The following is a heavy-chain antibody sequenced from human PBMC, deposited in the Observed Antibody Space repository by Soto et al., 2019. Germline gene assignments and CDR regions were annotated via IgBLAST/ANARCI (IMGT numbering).Heavy chain of an antibody. D-gene: IGHD1-1*01. CDR1: GFTFSNYA. CDR2: IIGSGGGT. V-gene: IGHV3-23*01. Sequence: VQLLESGGGLVQPGGSLRLSCAASGFTFSNYAMSWVRQAPRKGLEWVSGIIGSGGGTYPEDSVKGRLTTSRDNSKNTLYLQVNGRGSDDAAINYGAKAPESNLDTNYYYYTMGVWGGGTTVTVS. J-gene: IGHJ6*03. CDR3: AKAPESNLDTNYYYYTMGV.